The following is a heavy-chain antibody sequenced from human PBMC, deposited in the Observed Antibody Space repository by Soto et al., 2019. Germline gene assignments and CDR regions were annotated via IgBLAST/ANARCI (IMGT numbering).Heavy chain of an antibody. J-gene: IGHJ6*02. V-gene: IGHV4-31*03. CDR1: GGSISSGGYY. D-gene: IGHD3-9*01. Sequence: PSETLSLTCTVSGGSISSGGYYWSWIRQHPGKGLEWIGYIYYSGSTYYNPSLKSRVTISVDTSKNQFSLKLSSVTAADTAVYYCARAGKGDDILTGSEYYYYGMDVWGQGTTVTVSS. CDR2: IYYSGST. CDR3: ARAGKGDDILTGSEYYYYGMDV.